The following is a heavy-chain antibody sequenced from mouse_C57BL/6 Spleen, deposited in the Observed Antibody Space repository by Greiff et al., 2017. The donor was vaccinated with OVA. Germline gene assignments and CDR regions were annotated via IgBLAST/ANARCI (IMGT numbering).Heavy chain of an antibody. CDR2: ISDGGSYT. D-gene: IGHD1-1*01. Sequence: EVKLVESGGGLVKPGGSLKLSCAASGFTFSSYAMSWVRQTPEKRLEWVATISDGGSYTYYPDNVKGRFTISRDNAKNNLYLQMSHLKSEDTAMYYCARDYYYGSSESLYWYFDVWGTGTTVTVSS. CDR3: ARDYYYGSSESLYWYFDV. J-gene: IGHJ1*03. V-gene: IGHV5-4*01. CDR1: GFTFSSYA.